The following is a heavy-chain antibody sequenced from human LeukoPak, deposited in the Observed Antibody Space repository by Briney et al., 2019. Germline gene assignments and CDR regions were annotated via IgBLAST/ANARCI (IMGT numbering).Heavy chain of an antibody. CDR1: GGIISNYY. CDR3: ARGLVAGGVYFDY. J-gene: IGHJ4*02. V-gene: IGHV4-59*01. Sequence: SETLSLTCTVSGGIISNYYWSWIRQPPGKGLEWIGYIYYSGSTTYNPSLKSRVTISVDTSKNQFSLKLTSVTAADTAVYYCARGLVAGGVYFDYWGQGTVVTDSS. D-gene: IGHD6-19*01. CDR2: IYYSGST.